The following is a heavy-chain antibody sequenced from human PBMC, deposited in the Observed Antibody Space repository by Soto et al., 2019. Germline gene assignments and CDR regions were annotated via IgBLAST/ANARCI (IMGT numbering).Heavy chain of an antibody. D-gene: IGHD3-9*01. V-gene: IGHV4-39*01. J-gene: IGHJ4*02. CDR2: IFYRGNT. CDR3: ARLEGLATISYYFDY. CDR1: GDSINSDSYY. Sequence: QLQLQESGPGLVKPSETLSLTCSVSGDSINSDSYYWGWIRQPPGKGLEWFGSIFYRGNTYSTPSLKTRVTISLDKSKSQCSLKLNSVTAADSAVYFCARLEGLATISYYFDYWGQGTLVTVSS.